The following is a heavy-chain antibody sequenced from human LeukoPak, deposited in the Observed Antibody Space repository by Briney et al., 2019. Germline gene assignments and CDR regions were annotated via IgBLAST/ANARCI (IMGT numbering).Heavy chain of an antibody. V-gene: IGHV4-59*01. CDR1: GGSISSYY. CDR2: IYYSGST. D-gene: IGHD6-13*01. Sequence: SETLSLTCTVSGGSISSYYWSWIRQPPGKGLEWIGYIYYSGSTNYNPSLKSRVTISVDTSKNQFSLKLSSVTAADTAVYYCARGTRSWHGWFDPWGQGTLVTVSS. CDR3: ARGTRSWHGWFDP. J-gene: IGHJ5*02.